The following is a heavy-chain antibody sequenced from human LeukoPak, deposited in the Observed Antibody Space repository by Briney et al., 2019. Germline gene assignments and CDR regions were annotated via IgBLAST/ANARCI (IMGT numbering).Heavy chain of an antibody. D-gene: IGHD3-3*01. CDR3: AREHDFWSGYSPNNYYYYMDV. V-gene: IGHV1-8*01. J-gene: IGHJ6*03. CDR1: GYTFTSYD. CDR2: MNPNSGNT. Sequence: ASVKVSCKASGYTFTSYDINWVRQATGQGLEWMGWMNPNSGNTGYAQKFQGRGTMTRNTSISTAYMELSSLRSEDTAVYYCAREHDFWSGYSPNNYYYYMDVWGKGTTVTVSS.